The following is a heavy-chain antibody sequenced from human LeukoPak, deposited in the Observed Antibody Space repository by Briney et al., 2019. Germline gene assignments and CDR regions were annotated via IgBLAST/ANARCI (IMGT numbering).Heavy chain of an antibody. CDR1: GFTFSSYA. CDR3: AKGEGNYDFWSGYFQRRNYYYGMDV. J-gene: IGHJ6*02. D-gene: IGHD3-3*01. CDR2: ISGSGGST. V-gene: IGHV3-23*01. Sequence: PGGSLRLSCAASGFTFSSYAMSWVRQAPGKGLEWVSAISGSGGSTYYADSVKGRFTISRDNSKNTLYLQMNSLRAEDTAVYYCAKGEGNYDFWSGYFQRRNYYYGMDVWGQGTTVTVSS.